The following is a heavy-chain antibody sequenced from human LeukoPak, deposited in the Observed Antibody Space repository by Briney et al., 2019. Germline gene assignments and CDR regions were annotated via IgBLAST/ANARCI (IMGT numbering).Heavy chain of an antibody. CDR3: AKNWNYYYYMDV. CDR2: INWNGGST. CDR1: GFTFDDYG. V-gene: IGHV3-20*04. D-gene: IGHD1-1*01. Sequence: WSGGSLRLSCAASGFTFDDYGMNWVRQAPGKGLEWVSGINWNGGSTGYADSVKGRFTISRDNAKNSLYLQMNSLRAEDTALYYCAKNWNYYYYMDVWGKGTTVTVSS. J-gene: IGHJ6*03.